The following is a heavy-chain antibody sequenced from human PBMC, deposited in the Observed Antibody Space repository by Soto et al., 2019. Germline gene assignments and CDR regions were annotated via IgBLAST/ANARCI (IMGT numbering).Heavy chain of an antibody. V-gene: IGHV4-39*01. CDR3: ASFTDKENIVATIYNWFDP. D-gene: IGHD5-12*01. CDR2: IYYSGST. CDR1: GGSISRSSHY. J-gene: IGHJ5*02. Sequence: SETLSLTCTVCGGSISRSSHYWGWIRQPPGKGLEWIGSIYYSGSTYYNPSLKSRVTISVDTSKNQFSLKLSSVTAADTAVYYCASFTDKENIVATIYNWFDPWGQGTLVTVSS.